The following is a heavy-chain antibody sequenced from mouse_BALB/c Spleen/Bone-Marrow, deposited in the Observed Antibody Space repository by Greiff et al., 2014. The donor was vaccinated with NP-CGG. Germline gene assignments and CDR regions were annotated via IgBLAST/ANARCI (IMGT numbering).Heavy chain of an antibody. D-gene: IGHD2-4*01. CDR1: GYTFTSYW. V-gene: IGHV1-69*02. Sequence: VKLMESGAELVKPGAPVKLSCKASGYTFTSYWMNWGKQRPGRGLEWIGRIDPSDSETHYNQKFKDKATLTVDKSASTAYIQLSSLTSEDSAVYYCARDGVITSYYAMDYWGQGTSVTVSS. J-gene: IGHJ4*01. CDR2: IDPSDSET. CDR3: ARDGVITSYYAMDY.